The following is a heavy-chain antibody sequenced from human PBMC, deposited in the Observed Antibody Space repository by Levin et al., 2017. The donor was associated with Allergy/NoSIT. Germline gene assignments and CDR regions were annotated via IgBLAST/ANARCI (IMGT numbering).Heavy chain of an antibody. V-gene: IGHV4-39*07. D-gene: IGHD2/OR15-2a*01. Sequence: SQTLSLTCTVSGGSISDDSYYWAWVRQPPGRGLEWLGRIYYDASAYYNPSLKTRLTISVDTSKNQFSLRVNSVTAADTAVYYCAGEPNSPYYYHYGLDVWGQGTTVTVSS. J-gene: IGHJ6*02. CDR2: IYYDASA. CDR1: GGSISDDSYY. CDR3: AGEPNSPYYYHYGLDV.